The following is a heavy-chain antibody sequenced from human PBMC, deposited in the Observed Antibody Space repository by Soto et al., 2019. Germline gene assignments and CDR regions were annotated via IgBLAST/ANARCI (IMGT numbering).Heavy chain of an antibody. CDR1: GYTFTGYY. D-gene: IGHD3-3*01. J-gene: IGHJ4*02. CDR3: ARVDFWSGYYPGITGTTGSFDY. Sequence: XSVKVSCKASGYTFTGYYMHWVRQAPVQGLEWMGWINPNSGGTNYAQKFQGRVTMTRDTSISTAYMELSRLRSDDTAVYYCARVDFWSGYYPGITGTTGSFDYWGQGTLVTVSS. CDR2: INPNSGGT. V-gene: IGHV1-2*02.